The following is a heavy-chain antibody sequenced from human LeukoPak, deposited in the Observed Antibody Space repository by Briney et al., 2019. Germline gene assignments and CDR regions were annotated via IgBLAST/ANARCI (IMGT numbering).Heavy chain of an antibody. Sequence: GGSLRLSCAASGFTFSNYYMNWVRQAPGKGLEWVANIKGDGNEKNYVDSVRGRFSISRDNAKNSLYLQMDSLRAEDTAVYYCAKEGAYPKITYDSWGQGALVTVSS. V-gene: IGHV3-7*01. J-gene: IGHJ5*01. CDR3: AKEGAYPKITYDS. CDR2: IKGDGNEK. D-gene: IGHD1-20*01. CDR1: GFTFSNYY.